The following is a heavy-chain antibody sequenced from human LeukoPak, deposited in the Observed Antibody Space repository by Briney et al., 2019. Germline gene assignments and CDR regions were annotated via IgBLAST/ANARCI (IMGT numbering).Heavy chain of an antibody. CDR1: GGSISSYC. Sequence: PSETLSLTCTVSGGSISSYCWSWIRQPPGKGLEWIGYIYYSGSTNYNPSLKSRVTISVDTSKNQFSLKLSSVTAADTAVYYCARDKPGYSYGSYAFDIWGQGTMVTVSS. CDR2: IYYSGST. CDR3: ARDKPGYSYGSYAFDI. J-gene: IGHJ3*02. D-gene: IGHD5-18*01. V-gene: IGHV4-59*01.